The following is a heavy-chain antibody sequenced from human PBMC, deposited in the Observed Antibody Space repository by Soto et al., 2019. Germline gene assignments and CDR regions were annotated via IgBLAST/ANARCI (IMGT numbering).Heavy chain of an antibody. Sequence: EVQMLESGGGVVQPGGSLRLSCAASGFTFSSYAMNWVRQSPGKGLEWVSGIVRGGGDTYYADSVRGRFTISRDNSRSTLSLQMSSLRAEDTAIYYCTKGMHSSYWGRETLVTVSS. CDR1: GFTFSSYA. J-gene: IGHJ4*02. CDR3: TKGMHSSY. V-gene: IGHV3-23*01. CDR2: IVRGGGDT. D-gene: IGHD2-21*01.